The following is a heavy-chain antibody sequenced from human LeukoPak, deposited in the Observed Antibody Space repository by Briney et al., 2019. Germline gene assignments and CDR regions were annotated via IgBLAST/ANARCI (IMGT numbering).Heavy chain of an antibody. Sequence: SETLPLTCTVSGASISTSFYYWGWIRQPPGKGLEWIGTIYYSGTTYHNPSLKSRVTISVDTSKNQFYLKLRSVTAADTAVYYCARVVPAALPVYYMDVWGKGTTVTVSS. CDR3: ARVVPAALPVYYMDV. CDR1: GASISTSFYY. D-gene: IGHD2-2*01. V-gene: IGHV4-39*07. CDR2: IYYSGTT. J-gene: IGHJ6*03.